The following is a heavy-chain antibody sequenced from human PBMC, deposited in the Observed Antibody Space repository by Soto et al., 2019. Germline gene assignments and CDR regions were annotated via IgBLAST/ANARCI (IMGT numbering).Heavy chain of an antibody. V-gene: IGHV4-34*01. CDR3: ARERDIQLWLFDY. Sequence: SETLSLTCAVYGGSFSGYYWSWIRQPPGKGLEWIGEINHSGSTNYNPSLKSRVTISVDTSKNQFSLKLSSVTAADTAVYYCARERDIQLWLFDYWGQGTLVTVSS. J-gene: IGHJ4*02. CDR1: GGSFSGYY. D-gene: IGHD5-18*01. CDR2: INHSGST.